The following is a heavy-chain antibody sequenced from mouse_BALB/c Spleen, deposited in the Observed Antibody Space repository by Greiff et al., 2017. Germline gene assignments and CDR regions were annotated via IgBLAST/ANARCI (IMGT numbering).Heavy chain of an antibody. J-gene: IGHJ4*01. Sequence: VQLKESGAELVKPGASVKFSCTASGFTFKDTYMHWVKQRPEQGLEWIGRIDPANGNTKYDPKFQGKATITADTSSNTAYLQLSSLTSEDTAVYYCARENYYYAMDYWGKGTAGTVAA. D-gene: IGHD1-1*01. V-gene: IGHV14-3*02. CDR3: ARENYYYAMDY. CDR1: GFTFKDTY. CDR2: IDPANGNT.